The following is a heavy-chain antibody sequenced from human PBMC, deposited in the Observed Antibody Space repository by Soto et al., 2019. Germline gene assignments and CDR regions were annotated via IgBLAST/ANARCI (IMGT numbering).Heavy chain of an antibody. CDR3: ARVGPWVPYYYDSSPYTFENWFDP. V-gene: IGHV4-38-2*01. D-gene: IGHD3-22*01. Sequence: PSETLSLTCAVSGYSISSGYYWGWLRQPPGKGLECIGSIYHGGSTYYNPSLNSRVTLSIDMTNNHVSLILNSVTAADTAVYYCARVGPWVPYYYDSSPYTFENWFDPWGQGTLVTVPQ. CDR2: IYHGGST. CDR1: GYSISSGYY. J-gene: IGHJ5*02.